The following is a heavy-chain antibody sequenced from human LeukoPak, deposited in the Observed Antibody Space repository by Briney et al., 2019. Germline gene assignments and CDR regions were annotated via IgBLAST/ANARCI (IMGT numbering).Heavy chain of an antibody. CDR3: AKSSYYVSSGYYREYYFDF. Sequence: PGGSLRLSCAASRFTFSTYGMSWVRQAPGKGLEWVSSISGSGGSTNYADSVKGRFTISRDNSKNTLYLQMNSLRDEDTAVYYCAKSSYYVSSGYYREYYFDFWGQGTLVTVSS. CDR1: RFTFSTYG. CDR2: ISGSGGST. V-gene: IGHV3-23*01. D-gene: IGHD3-22*01. J-gene: IGHJ4*02.